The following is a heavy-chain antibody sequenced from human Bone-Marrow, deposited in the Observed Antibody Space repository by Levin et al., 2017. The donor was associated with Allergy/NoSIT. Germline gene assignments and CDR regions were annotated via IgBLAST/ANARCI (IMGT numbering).Heavy chain of an antibody. V-gene: IGHV3-48*02. CDR2: ISSGSSSI. Sequence: HPSETLSLTCAASGFTFNTYSMNWVRQAPGKGLEWVSYISSGSSSIYYADSVKGRFTISRDNAKNSLFLQMDSLRDEDTAIYYCVRDRETVGTTTAYWGQGTLVTVSS. CDR1: GFTFNTYS. J-gene: IGHJ4*02. CDR3: VRDRETVGTTTAY. D-gene: IGHD1-26*01.